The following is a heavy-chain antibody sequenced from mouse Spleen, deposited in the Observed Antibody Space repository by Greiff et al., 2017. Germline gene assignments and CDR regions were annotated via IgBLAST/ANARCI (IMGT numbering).Heavy chain of an antibody. Sequence: PGQGLEWIGRIHPSDSDTNYNQKFKGKATLTVDKSSSTAYMQLSSLTSEDSAVYYCAICTTVPDWYFDVWGTGTTVTVSS. J-gene: IGHJ1*03. D-gene: IGHD1-1*01. V-gene: IGHV1-74*01. CDR2: IHPSDSDT. CDR3: AICTTVPDWYFDV.